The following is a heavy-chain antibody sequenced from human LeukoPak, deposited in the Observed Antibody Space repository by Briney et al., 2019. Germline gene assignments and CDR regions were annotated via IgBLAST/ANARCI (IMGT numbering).Heavy chain of an antibody. V-gene: IGHV1-18*01. CDR2: ISAYNGNT. J-gene: IGHJ5*02. Sequence: ASVKVSCKASGYTLTSYGISWVRQAPGQGLEWMGWISAYNGNTNYAQKLQGRVTMTTDTSTSTAYMELRSLRSDDTAVYYCARDRFIPGEQWLVHAWFDPWGQGTLVTVSS. D-gene: IGHD6-19*01. CDR3: ARDRFIPGEQWLVHAWFDP. CDR1: GYTLTSYG.